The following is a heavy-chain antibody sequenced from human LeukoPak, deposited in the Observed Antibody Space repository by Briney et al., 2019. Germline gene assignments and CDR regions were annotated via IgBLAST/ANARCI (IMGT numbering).Heavy chain of an antibody. CDR3: ARTPNYSAAFDI. J-gene: IGHJ3*02. CDR2: ISYDGSNK. Sequence: GRSLRLSCAASGFTFSSYAMHWVRQAPGKGLEWVVVISYDGSNKYYADSVKGRFTISRDNSKNTLYLQMNSLRAEDTAVYYCARTPNYSAAFDIWGQGTMVTVSS. V-gene: IGHV3-30-3*01. CDR1: GFTFSSYA. D-gene: IGHD1-7*01.